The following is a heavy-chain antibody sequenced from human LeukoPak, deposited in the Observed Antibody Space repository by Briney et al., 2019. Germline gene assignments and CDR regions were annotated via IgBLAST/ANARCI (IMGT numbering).Heavy chain of an antibody. CDR1: GYTLTELS. J-gene: IGHJ5*02. CDR3: ATAPSIVVVLAAMGWFDP. Sequence: GASVKVSCKVSGYTLTELSMHWVRQAPGKGLEWMGGFDPEDGETIYAQKFQGRVTMTEDTSTDTAYMELSSLRSEDTAVYYCATAPSIVVVLAAMGWFDPWGQGTLVTVSS. V-gene: IGHV1-24*01. D-gene: IGHD2-2*01. CDR2: FDPEDGET.